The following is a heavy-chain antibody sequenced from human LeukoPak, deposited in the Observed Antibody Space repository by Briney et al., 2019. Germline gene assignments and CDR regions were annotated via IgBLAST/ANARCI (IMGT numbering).Heavy chain of an antibody. CDR3: ARAVAGTGVDY. J-gene: IGHJ4*02. V-gene: IGHV1-2*02. Sequence: GSVNVSCKASGYTFTGYYMHWVRQAPGQGLEWMGWINPNSGGTNYAQKFQGRVTMTRDTSISTAYMELSRLRSDDAAVYYCARAVAGTGVDYWGQGTLVTVSS. D-gene: IGHD6-19*01. CDR2: INPNSGGT. CDR1: GYTFTGYY.